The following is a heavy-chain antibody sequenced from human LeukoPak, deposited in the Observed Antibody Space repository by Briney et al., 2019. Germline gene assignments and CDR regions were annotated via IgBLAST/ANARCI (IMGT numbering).Heavy chain of an antibody. CDR2: IYTSGST. D-gene: IGHD3-16*01. CDR1: GGSFSGYY. V-gene: IGHV4-59*10. CDR3: ARSQGVRLGELVY. J-gene: IGHJ4*02. Sequence: PSETLSLTCAVYGGSFSGYYWSWIRQPAGKGLEWIGRIYTSGSTNYNPSLKRRVSMSVDTPKKQFSLKLSSVTAADTAVYYCARSQGVRLGELVYWGQGILVTVSS.